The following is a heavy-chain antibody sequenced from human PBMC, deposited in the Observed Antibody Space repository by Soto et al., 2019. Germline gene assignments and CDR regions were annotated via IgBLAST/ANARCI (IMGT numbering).Heavy chain of an antibody. CDR1: GVSISSGGYS. Sequence: QVQLQESASGPVKPSQTLSLTCAVSGVSISSGGYSWSWIRQPPGKGMEWIGYIYSGTTHYNPSLKSRVTISMDRSKNQVSLGLKSVTAADTAVYYCAREDSGAFFDFWGQGNLVTVSS. D-gene: IGHD2-15*01. J-gene: IGHJ4*02. CDR3: AREDSGAFFDF. CDR2: IYSGTT. V-gene: IGHV4-30-2*01.